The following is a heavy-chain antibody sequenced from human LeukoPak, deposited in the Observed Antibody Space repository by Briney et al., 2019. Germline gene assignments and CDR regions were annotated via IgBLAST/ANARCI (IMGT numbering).Heavy chain of an antibody. Sequence: SETLSLTCTVSGGSISSGDDYWSWIRQRPGKGLEWIGYIYYSGSTYYNPSLKSRATISVDTSRNQFSLKLTSVTAADTALYYCARDRDYYGSGSSGYFDYWGQGTLVTVSS. CDR3: ARDRDYYGSGSSGYFDY. J-gene: IGHJ4*02. V-gene: IGHV4-31*03. CDR2: IYYSGST. D-gene: IGHD3-10*01. CDR1: GGSISSGDDY.